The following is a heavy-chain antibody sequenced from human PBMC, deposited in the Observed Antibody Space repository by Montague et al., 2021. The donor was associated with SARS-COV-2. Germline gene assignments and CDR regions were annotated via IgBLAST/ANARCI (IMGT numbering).Heavy chain of an antibody. CDR2: INHRGST. D-gene: IGHD3-22*01. V-gene: IGHV4-34*01. CDR3: ARGRQHINMVVVVVTGGEYYFDF. J-gene: IGHJ4*02. CDR1: DGSFSDYS. Sequence: SETLSLTCAVYDGSFSDYSWTWIRQPPGKGLEWIGEINHRGSTNYNPSLKSRVTISVDTSKNQFSLKMTYVTAADTAMYYCARGRQHINMVVVVVTGGEYYFDFWGQGTLFAVSS.